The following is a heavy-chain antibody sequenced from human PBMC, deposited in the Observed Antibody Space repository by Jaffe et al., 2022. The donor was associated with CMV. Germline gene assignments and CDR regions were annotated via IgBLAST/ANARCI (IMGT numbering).Heavy chain of an antibody. CDR2: ISSSGSTI. CDR1: GFTFSSYE. J-gene: IGHJ5*02. Sequence: EVQLVESGGGLVQPGGSLRLSCAASGFTFSSYEMNWVRQAPGKGLEWVSYISSSGSTIYYADSVKGRFTISRDNAKNSLYLQMNSLRAEDTAVYYCAGSDIAVAGIEVGFDPWGQGTLVTVSS. D-gene: IGHD6-19*01. V-gene: IGHV3-48*03. CDR3: AGSDIAVAGIEVGFDP.